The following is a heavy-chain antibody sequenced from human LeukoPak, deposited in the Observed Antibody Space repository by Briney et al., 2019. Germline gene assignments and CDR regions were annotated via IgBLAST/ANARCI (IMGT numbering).Heavy chain of an antibody. V-gene: IGHV4-59*01. J-gene: IGHJ4*02. Sequence: SETLSLTCSVSGGSITNYHWSWIRQPPGRGLEWLGYIYYTGSTKYNPSLKSRVTISVDTSKNHFSLKLSSVTAADTAVYYCARVVDYGYSVYWGQGTLVTVSS. CDR1: GGSITNYH. D-gene: IGHD4/OR15-4a*01. CDR3: ARVVDYGYSVY. CDR2: IYYTGST.